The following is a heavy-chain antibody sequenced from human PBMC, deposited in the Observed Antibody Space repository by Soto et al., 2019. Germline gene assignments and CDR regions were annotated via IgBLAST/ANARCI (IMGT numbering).Heavy chain of an antibody. Sequence: QVQLQESGPGLVKPSQTLSLTCTVSGGSISSGDYYWSWIRQPPGKGLEWIGYIYYSGSTYYNPSLKSRVTIPVDTTKVTFALKLSSVTAADTAVYYCARDSGSSGYYRGVHFDYWGQGTLVTVSS. CDR1: GGSISSGDYY. V-gene: IGHV4-30-4*01. CDR3: ARDSGSSGYYRGVHFDY. D-gene: IGHD3-22*01. CDR2: IYYSGST. J-gene: IGHJ4*02.